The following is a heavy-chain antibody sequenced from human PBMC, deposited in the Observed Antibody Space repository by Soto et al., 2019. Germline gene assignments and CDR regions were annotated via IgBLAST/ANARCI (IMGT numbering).Heavy chain of an antibody. D-gene: IGHD1-7*01. CDR3: AKMARLDLRFFPDYMDV. Sequence: EVQLLESGGGLVQPGGSLRLSCAASGFTFSSYAMSWVRQAPGKGLEWVSAISGSGGSTDYADSVKGRFTISRDNSKNPLYLQMNSLRAEDTAVYYCAKMARLDLRFFPDYMDVWVKGTTVTVSS. CDR2: ISGSGGST. V-gene: IGHV3-23*01. CDR1: GFTFSSYA. J-gene: IGHJ6*03.